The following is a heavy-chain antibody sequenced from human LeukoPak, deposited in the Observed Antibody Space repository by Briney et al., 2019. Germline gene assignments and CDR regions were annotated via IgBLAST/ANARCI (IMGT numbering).Heavy chain of an antibody. CDR3: ARGGRVGEIDY. V-gene: IGHV4-4*07. CDR2: IYTSGST. J-gene: IGHJ4*02. CDR1: GGSISSYY. Sequence: SQTLSLTCTVSGGSISSYYWSWIRQPAGKGLEWIGRIYTSGSTNYNPSLKSRVTMSVDTSKNQFSLKLSSVTAADTAVYFCARGGRVGEIDYWGQGTLVTVSS. D-gene: IGHD1-26*01.